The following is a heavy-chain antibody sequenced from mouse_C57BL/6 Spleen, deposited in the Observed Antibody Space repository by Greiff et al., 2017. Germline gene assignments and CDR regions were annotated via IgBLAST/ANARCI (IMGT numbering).Heavy chain of an antibody. CDR2: IDPETGGT. D-gene: IGHD2-10*02. CDR3: TRALGDY. CDR1: GYTFTDYE. V-gene: IGHV1-15*01. Sequence: QVHVKQSGAELVRPGASVTLSCKASGYTFTDYEMHWVKQTPVHGLEWIGAIDPETGGTAYNQKFKGKAILTADKSSSPAYMELRSLTSEDSAVYYCTRALGDYWGQGTTLTVSS. J-gene: IGHJ2*01.